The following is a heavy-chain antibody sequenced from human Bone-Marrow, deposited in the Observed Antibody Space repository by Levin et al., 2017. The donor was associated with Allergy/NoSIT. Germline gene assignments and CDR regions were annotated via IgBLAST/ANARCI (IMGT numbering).Heavy chain of an antibody. CDR1: GGTFSSSA. Sequence: SVKVSCKASGGTFSSSAISWVRQAPGQGLEWMGGIIPVFGTPNYAQKFQGRITITADDSTSTAYMEMSSLRSEDTAVYFCARGGSSISILGVPMGHLDVWGQGTSVTVSS. D-gene: IGHD3-3*02. J-gene: IGHJ6*02. CDR3: ARGGSSISILGVPMGHLDV. V-gene: IGHV1-69*13. CDR2: IIPVFGTP.